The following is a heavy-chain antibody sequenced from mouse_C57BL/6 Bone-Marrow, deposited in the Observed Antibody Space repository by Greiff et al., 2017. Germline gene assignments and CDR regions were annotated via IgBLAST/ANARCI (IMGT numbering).Heavy chain of an antibody. CDR2: IYPRSGNT. J-gene: IGHJ4*01. V-gene: IGHV1-81*01. CDR3: ARSFITTVVATGEYAMDY. CDR1: GYTFTSYG. D-gene: IGHD1-1*01. Sequence: QVQLQQSGAELARPGASVKLSCKASGYTFTSYGISWVKQRTGQGLEWIGEIYPRSGNTYHNEKFKGKARLTADKSSSTAYMELRSLTAEDSAVYFCARSFITTVVATGEYAMDYWGQGTSVTVSS.